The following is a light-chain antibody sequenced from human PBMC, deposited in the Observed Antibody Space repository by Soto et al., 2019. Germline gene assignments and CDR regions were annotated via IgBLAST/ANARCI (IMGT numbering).Light chain of an antibody. V-gene: IGKV1-5*03. CDR3: QQYTRPCS. CDR1: QSVSSW. CDR2: KAS. Sequence: DIQMTQSPSTLSASVGDRVIITCRASQSVSSWLAWYQQKPGKAPKLLIYKASSLESGVPSRFSSSGSGTEFTLTISSLQPDDSATYYCQQYTRPCSFGQGTKLEIK. J-gene: IGKJ2*04.